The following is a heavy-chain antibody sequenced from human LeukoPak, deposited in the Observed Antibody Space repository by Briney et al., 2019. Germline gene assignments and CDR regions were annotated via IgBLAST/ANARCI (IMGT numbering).Heavy chain of an antibody. CDR3: VRDGDAFNFDY. CDR1: GSTFSRYW. V-gene: IGHV3-74*01. CDR2: VKGDGRFT. D-gene: IGHD5-24*01. J-gene: IGHJ4*02. Sequence: GGSLRLSCAASGSTFSRYWMHWVRHAPGRGRVWVSRVKGDGRFTNYTDSVYGRFTISRDNAKNTLYLHMHSLRAEDTAVYYCVRDGDAFNFDYWGQGNLVTVSS.